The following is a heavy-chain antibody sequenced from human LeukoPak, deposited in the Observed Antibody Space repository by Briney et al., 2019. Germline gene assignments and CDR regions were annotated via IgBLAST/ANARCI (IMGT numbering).Heavy chain of an antibody. J-gene: IGHJ4*02. CDR3: AKDLYGDYDFDC. CDR1: GFSVSSNY. CDR2: IYTGGST. Sequence: GGSLRLSCAASGFSVSSNYMNWVRQAPGKGLEWVSAIYTGGSTYYADSVKGRFTISRDNARNSLYLQMNSLRAEDTAIYYCAKDLYGDYDFDCWGRGTLVTVSS. D-gene: IGHD4-17*01. V-gene: IGHV3-53*01.